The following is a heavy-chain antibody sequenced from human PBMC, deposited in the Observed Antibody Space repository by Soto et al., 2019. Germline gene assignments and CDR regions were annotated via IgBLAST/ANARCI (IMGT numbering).Heavy chain of an antibody. CDR3: ARDLGSGVVVDPVDY. CDR2: INSDGSST. J-gene: IGHJ4*02. CDR1: GFTFSSYW. D-gene: IGHD2-15*01. V-gene: IGHV3-74*01. Sequence: PGGSLRLSCAASGFTFSSYWMHWVRQAPGKGLVWVSRINSDGSSTSYADSVKGRFTISRDNAKNTLYLQMNSLRAEDTAVYYCARDLGSGVVVDPVDYWGQGTLVTVSS.